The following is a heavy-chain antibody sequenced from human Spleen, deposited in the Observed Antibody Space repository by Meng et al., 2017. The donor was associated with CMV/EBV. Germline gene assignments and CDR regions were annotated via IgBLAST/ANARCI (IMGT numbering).Heavy chain of an antibody. CDR2: ISSSGSTI. J-gene: IGHJ4*02. D-gene: IGHD4/OR15-4a*01. V-gene: IGHV3-48*03. CDR3: ARDDGGNYPSTLDC. CDR1: GFTFSSYE. Sequence: GGSLRLSCAASGFTFSSYEMNWVRQAPGKGLEWVSYISSSGSTIYYADSVKGRFTISRDNAKNSLYLQMNSLRAEDTAVYYCARDDGGNYPSTLDCWGQGTLVTVSS.